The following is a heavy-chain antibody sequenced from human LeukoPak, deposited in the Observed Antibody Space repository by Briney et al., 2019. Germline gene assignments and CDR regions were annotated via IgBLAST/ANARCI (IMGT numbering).Heavy chain of an antibody. CDR3: ARDRDWYSFES. Sequence: PGGSLRLSCAASGFTFSTYWVSWVRQAPGKGLEWVANIKQDGSEKYYVDSVKGRFTISRDNAKNSLFLQMNSLRAEDTAVYYCARDRDWYSFESWGQGTLVTVSS. J-gene: IGHJ4*02. V-gene: IGHV3-7*01. CDR1: GFTFSTYW. CDR2: IKQDGSEK. D-gene: IGHD1-26*01.